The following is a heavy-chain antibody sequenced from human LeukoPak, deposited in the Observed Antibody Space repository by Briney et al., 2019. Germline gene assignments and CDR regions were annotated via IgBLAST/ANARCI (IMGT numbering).Heavy chain of an antibody. V-gene: IGHV3-7*01. CDR2: IKQDGSEK. CDR3: AKDKGIAVAEYYFDY. CDR1: GFTFSSYW. D-gene: IGHD6-19*01. J-gene: IGHJ4*02. Sequence: GGSLRLSCAASGFTFSSYWMSWVRQAPGKGLEWVSNIKQDGSEKYYVDSVKGRFTISRDNAKKSLYLQMNSLRAEDTAVYYCAKDKGIAVAEYYFDYWGQGTLVTVSS.